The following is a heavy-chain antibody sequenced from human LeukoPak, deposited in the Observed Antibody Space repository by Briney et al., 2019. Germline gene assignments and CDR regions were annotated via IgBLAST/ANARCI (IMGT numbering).Heavy chain of an antibody. CDR1: GGSVSSGSYY. V-gene: IGHV4-61*01. D-gene: IGHD2/OR15-2a*01. CDR2: IYYSGST. CDR3: ARGSFSGSWCDC. J-gene: IGHJ5*01. Sequence: PSETLSLTCTVSGGSVSSGSYYWSWIRQPPGKGLEWIGYIYYSGSTNYNPSLKSRVTISVDTFKNQFSLKLSSVTAADTAIYYCARGSFSGSWCDCWGQGTLVTVSS.